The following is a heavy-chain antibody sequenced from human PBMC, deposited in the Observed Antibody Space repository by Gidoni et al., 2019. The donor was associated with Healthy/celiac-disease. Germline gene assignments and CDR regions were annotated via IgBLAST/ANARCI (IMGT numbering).Heavy chain of an antibody. V-gene: IGHV4-31*03. CDR3: ARGALGSSPLVFDY. J-gene: IGHJ4*02. CDR1: GGSISSGGYS. Sequence: QVQLQESGPGLVKPSQTLSLTCTVPGGSISSGGYSWSWIRQHPGKGLEWIGYIYYSGSTSYNPSLKSRVTISVDTSKNQFSLKLSSVTAADTAVYYCARGALGSSPLVFDYWGQGTLVTVSS. CDR2: IYYSGST. D-gene: IGHD6-13*01.